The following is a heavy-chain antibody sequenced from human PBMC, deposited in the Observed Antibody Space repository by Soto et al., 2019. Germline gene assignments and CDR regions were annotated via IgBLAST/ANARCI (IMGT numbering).Heavy chain of an antibody. Sequence: SETMSLTCTVSGGSISSYYWSWIRQPPGKGLEWIGYIYYSGSTNYNPSLKSRVTISVYTSKNQFSLKLSSVTAADTAVYYCARDKIEDYGSGSSYYYYYYGMDVWGQGTTVTVSS. V-gene: IGHV4-59*01. D-gene: IGHD3-10*01. CDR2: IYYSGST. J-gene: IGHJ6*02. CDR1: GGSISSYY. CDR3: ARDKIEDYGSGSSYYYYYYGMDV.